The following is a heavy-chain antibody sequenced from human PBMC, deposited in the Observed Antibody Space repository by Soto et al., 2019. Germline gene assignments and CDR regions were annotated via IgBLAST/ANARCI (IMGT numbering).Heavy chain of an antibody. Sequence: GESLKISCKGSGYSFAGYWITWERQKPGKGLEWMGRIDPSDSQTYYSPSFRGHVTISVTKSITTVFLQWSSLRASDTAMYYCARQIYDSDTGPNFQYYFDSWGQGTPVTVSS. CDR2: IDPSDSQT. CDR3: ARQIYDSDTGPNFQYYFDS. D-gene: IGHD3-22*01. J-gene: IGHJ4*02. CDR1: GYSFAGYW. V-gene: IGHV5-10-1*01.